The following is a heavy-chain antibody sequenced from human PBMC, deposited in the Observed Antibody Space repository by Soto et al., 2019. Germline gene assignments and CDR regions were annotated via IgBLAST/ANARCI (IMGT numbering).Heavy chain of an antibody. V-gene: IGHV4-61*01. Sequence: QVQLQESGPGLVKPSETLSLTCTVSGGSVSSGSYYWSWIRQPPGKGLEWIGYIYYSGSTNYNPSLKSRVTLSVDTSKNQFSLKLSSVTAADTAVYYCARETYDSSGYYSHYFDYWGQGTLVTVSS. CDR1: GGSVSSGSYY. D-gene: IGHD3-22*01. CDR3: ARETYDSSGYYSHYFDY. J-gene: IGHJ4*02. CDR2: IYYSGST.